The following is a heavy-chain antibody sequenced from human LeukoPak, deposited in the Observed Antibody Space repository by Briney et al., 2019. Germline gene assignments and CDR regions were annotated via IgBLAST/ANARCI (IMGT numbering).Heavy chain of an antibody. CDR2: IGTVGDT. CDR3: ARSSAAGTFDY. Sequence: GGHLRFSCAAAGFTFNSYDMHWVRQATGKGLEWVSGIGTVGDTYYPGSVKGRFTISRENAKNSLYLQMNSLRAGDTAVYYCARSSAAGTFDYWGQGTLVTVSS. J-gene: IGHJ4*02. CDR1: GFTFNSYD. V-gene: IGHV3-13*01. D-gene: IGHD6-13*01.